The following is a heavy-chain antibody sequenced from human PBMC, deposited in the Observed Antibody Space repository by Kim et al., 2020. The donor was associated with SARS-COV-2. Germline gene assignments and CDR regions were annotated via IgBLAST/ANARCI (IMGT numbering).Heavy chain of an antibody. V-gene: IGHV3-30*18. J-gene: IGHJ3*02. CDR2: ISYDGSNK. CDR1: GFTFSSYG. CDR3: AKDGGGGAHWYSSSWCAFDI. D-gene: IGHD6-13*01. Sequence: GGSLRLSCAASGFTFSSYGMHWVRQAPGKGLEWVAVISYDGSNKYYADSVKGRFTISRDNSKNTLYLQMNSLRAEDTAVYYCAKDGGGGAHWYSSSWCAFDIWGQGTMVTVSS.